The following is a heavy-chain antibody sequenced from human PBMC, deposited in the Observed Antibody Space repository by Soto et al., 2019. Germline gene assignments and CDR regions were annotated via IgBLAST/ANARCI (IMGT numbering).Heavy chain of an antibody. V-gene: IGHV3-30-3*01. CDR2: ISNDGSNK. Sequence: QVQLVESGEGVVQPGRSLRLSCAASGFTFSNYAMHWVRQAPGKGLDWVAVISNDGSNKYYADSVKGRFTISRDNSKNTLYLQMNSLRAEDTAVYYCARGPSSLTRFDYWGQGTLVTVSS. J-gene: IGHJ4*02. CDR3: ARGPSSLTRFDY. D-gene: IGHD2-2*01. CDR1: GFTFSNYA.